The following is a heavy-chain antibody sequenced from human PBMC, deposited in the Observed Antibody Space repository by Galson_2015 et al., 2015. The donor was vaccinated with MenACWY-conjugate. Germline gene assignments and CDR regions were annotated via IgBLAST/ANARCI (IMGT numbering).Heavy chain of an antibody. CDR2: IKEDGSEK. Sequence: LRLSCAASGFNFRGDWMTWVRQAPGKGLEWVANIKEDGSEKYYADSVKGRFTIPRDNAKNSLYLQMNSLRAEDTAVYYCARKGNGLDYWGQGTLVTVSS. CDR3: ARKGNGLDY. J-gene: IGHJ4*02. CDR1: GFNFRGDW. D-gene: IGHD2-8*01. V-gene: IGHV3-7*03.